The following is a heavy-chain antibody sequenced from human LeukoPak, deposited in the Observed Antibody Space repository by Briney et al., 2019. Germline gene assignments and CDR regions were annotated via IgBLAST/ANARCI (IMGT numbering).Heavy chain of an antibody. CDR3: ARVAAAGTFSLDP. CDR2: ISAYNGNT. D-gene: IGHD6-13*01. Sequence: ASVKVSCKASGYTFTTYGINWVRQAPGQGLEWMGWISAYNGNTNYEQKLQGRVTMTTDTSTSTAYMELRSLRSDDTAVYYCARVAAAGTFSLDPWGQGTLVTVSS. V-gene: IGHV1-18*01. CDR1: GYTFTTYG. J-gene: IGHJ5*02.